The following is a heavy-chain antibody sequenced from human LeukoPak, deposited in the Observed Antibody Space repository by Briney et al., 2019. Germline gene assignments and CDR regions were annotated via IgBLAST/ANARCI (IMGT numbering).Heavy chain of an antibody. CDR2: FSYDGSTK. D-gene: IGHD5-12*01. Sequence: QPGGSLRLSCAASGFTFSRYAIHWVRQAPGKGLEWVALFSYDGSTKHYAGSVKGRFTVSRDDSKNTLYLQMNGLRAEDTAVYYCARGKSDSSGYDYTLDYWGQGTLVTVSS. J-gene: IGHJ4*02. CDR1: GFTFSRYA. V-gene: IGHV3-30*01. CDR3: ARGKSDSSGYDYTLDY.